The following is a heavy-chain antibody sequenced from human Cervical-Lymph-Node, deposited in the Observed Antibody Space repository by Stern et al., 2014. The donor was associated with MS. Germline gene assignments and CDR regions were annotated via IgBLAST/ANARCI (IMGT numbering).Heavy chain of an antibody. Sequence: EVQLLESGGGVIQPGGSLRLSCTASGFTVSRDYMTWVRQAPGQGLEWVSLITNVGSTFYTDSVKGRFTISRDDSKNTVYLHMTSLRAEDTAMYYCARDTSSPERSDWWGQGTLVTVSS. D-gene: IGHD1-1*01. CDR2: ITNVGST. CDR3: ARDTSSPERSDW. J-gene: IGHJ4*02. CDR1: GFTVSRDY. V-gene: IGHV3-53*01.